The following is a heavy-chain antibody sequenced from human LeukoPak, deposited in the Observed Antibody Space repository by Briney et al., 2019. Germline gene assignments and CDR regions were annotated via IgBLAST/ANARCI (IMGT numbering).Heavy chain of an antibody. J-gene: IGHJ4*02. D-gene: IGHD2-21*02. Sequence: GGSLRLSCAASGFTFSSYGVSWVRQAPGKGLEWVSSIGGRADNTYYAESVRGRFTISRDNAENSVYLQMNSLRVEDTAVYYCAKDIVGGGDDYWGQGTLVTVSS. CDR1: GFTFSSYG. V-gene: IGHV3-23*01. CDR3: AKDIVGGGDDY. CDR2: IGGRADNT.